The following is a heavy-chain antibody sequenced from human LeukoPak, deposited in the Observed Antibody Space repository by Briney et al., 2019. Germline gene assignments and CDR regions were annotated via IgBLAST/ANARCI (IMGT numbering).Heavy chain of an antibody. CDR1: GFTFSSYA. CDR2: ISYDGSNK. V-gene: IGHV3-30*01. D-gene: IGHD3-22*01. J-gene: IGHJ4*02. Sequence: GGSLRLSCAASGFTFSSYATHWVRQAPGKGLEWVAVISYDGSNKYYADSVKGRFTISRDNSKDTLYLQMNSLRAEDTAVYYCARDKLRYYDSSGYWIPTYYFDYWGQGTLVTVSS. CDR3: ARDKLRYYDSSGYWIPTYYFDY.